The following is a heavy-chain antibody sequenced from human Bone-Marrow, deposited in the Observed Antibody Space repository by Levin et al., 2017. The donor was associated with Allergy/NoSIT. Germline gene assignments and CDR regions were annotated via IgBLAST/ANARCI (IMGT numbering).Heavy chain of an antibody. V-gene: IGHV1-69*04. D-gene: IGHD5-18*01. CDR3: ARDVDTAMASDAFDI. CDR1: GGTFSSYT. Sequence: GASVKVSCKASGGTFSSYTISWVRQAPGQGLEWMGRIIPILGIANYAQKFQGRVTITADKSTSTAYMELSSLRSEDTAVYYCARDVDTAMASDAFDIWGQGTMVTVSS. J-gene: IGHJ3*02. CDR2: IIPILGIA.